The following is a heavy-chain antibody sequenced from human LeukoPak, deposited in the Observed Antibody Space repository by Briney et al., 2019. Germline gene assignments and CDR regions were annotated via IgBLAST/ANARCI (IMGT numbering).Heavy chain of an antibody. CDR3: ARGADIVVVAAPAYAFDI. CDR1: GYTFTSYA. Sequence: AASVKVSCKASGYTFTSYAMHWVRQAPGQRLEWTGWINAGDGNTKYSQKFQGRVTITRDTSASTAYMELSSLRSEDTAVYYCARGADIVVVAAPAYAFDIWGQGTMVTVSS. V-gene: IGHV1-3*01. CDR2: INAGDGNT. D-gene: IGHD2-15*01. J-gene: IGHJ3*02.